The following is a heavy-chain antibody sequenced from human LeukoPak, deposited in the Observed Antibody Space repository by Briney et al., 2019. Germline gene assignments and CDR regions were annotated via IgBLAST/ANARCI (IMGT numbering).Heavy chain of an antibody. J-gene: IGHJ4*02. V-gene: IGHV3-9*01. D-gene: IGHD5-18*01. CDR2: ISWNSGSI. CDR3: AKYMGYSYGQGIDY. CDR1: GFTFDDYA. Sequence: PGGSLRLSCAASGFTFDDYAMHWVRQAPGKGLEWVSGISWNSGSIGYADSVKGRFTISRDNAKNSLYLQMNSLRAEDTALYYCAKYMGYSYGQGIDYWGQRTLVTVSS.